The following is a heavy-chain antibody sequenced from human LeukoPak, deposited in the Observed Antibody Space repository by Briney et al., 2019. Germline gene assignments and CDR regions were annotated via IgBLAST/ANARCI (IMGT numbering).Heavy chain of an antibody. CDR2: INHSGST. CDR3: ARVGAATGYTIEYFQH. J-gene: IGHJ1*01. Sequence: PSETLSLTCAVYAGSLTSYYWNWISQPPGKGLEWIGEINHSGSTNYNPSLKSRVTISVDSSKNQFSLKLSSVTAADTAVYYCARVGAATGYTIEYFQHWSQGTLVTVSS. CDR1: AGSLTSYY. D-gene: IGHD6-13*01. V-gene: IGHV4-34*01.